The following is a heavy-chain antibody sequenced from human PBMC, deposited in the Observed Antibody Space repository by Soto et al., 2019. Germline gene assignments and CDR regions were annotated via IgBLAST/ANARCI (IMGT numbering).Heavy chain of an antibody. CDR3: ARVKVVTATDF. Sequence: EVQLVESGGGLVQPGGSLRLSCAASGFTFSSCSMNWVRQAPGKGLEWVSYISSSSSTIYYADSVKGRFTISRDHAKNSLYLQMHSLRDGDTAVYYCARVKVVTATDFWGQGTLVTVSS. D-gene: IGHD2-21*02. CDR2: ISSSSSTI. J-gene: IGHJ4*02. CDR1: GFTFSSCS. V-gene: IGHV3-48*02.